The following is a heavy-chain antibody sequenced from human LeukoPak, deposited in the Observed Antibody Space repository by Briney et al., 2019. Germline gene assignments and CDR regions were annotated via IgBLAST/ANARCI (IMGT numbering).Heavy chain of an antibody. CDR1: GYTFTSYY. CDR3: ARESIMITFGGVGAFDI. Sequence: ASVKVSCTASGYTFTSYYMHWVRQAPGQGLEWMGIINPSGGSTSYAQKFQGRVTMTRDTSTSTVYMELSSLRSEDTAVYYCARESIMITFGGVGAFDIWGQGTMVTVSS. J-gene: IGHJ3*02. D-gene: IGHD3-16*01. V-gene: IGHV1-46*01. CDR2: INPSGGST.